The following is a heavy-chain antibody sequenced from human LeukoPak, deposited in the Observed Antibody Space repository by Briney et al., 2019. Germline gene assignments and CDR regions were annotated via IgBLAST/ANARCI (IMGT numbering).Heavy chain of an antibody. V-gene: IGHV3-30*18. D-gene: IGHD3-9*01. CDR1: GFTFSSYG. Sequence: GRSLRLSCAASGFTFSSYGMHWVRQAPGKRLEWVAVISYDGSNKYYADSVKGRFTISRDNSKNTLYLQMNSLRAEDTAVYYCAKSTYYDILTGENWFDPWGQGTLVTVSS. CDR3: AKSTYYDILTGENWFDP. J-gene: IGHJ5*02. CDR2: ISYDGSNK.